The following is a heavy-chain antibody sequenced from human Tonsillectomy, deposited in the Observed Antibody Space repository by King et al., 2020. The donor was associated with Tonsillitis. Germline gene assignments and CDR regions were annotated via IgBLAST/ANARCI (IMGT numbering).Heavy chain of an antibody. Sequence: QLVQSGGGLVKPGGSLRLSCAASGFPFSSYSMTWVRRAPGKGLDWVSSLSSSSSYMYYADSVKGRFTISRDNAKNSLYLQMNSLRAEDTAGYYCARARSTIAAAGTGPYYFDYWGQGTLVTVSS. CDR2: LSSSSSYM. D-gene: IGHD6-13*01. J-gene: IGHJ4*02. CDR3: ARARSTIAAAGTGPYYFDY. CDR1: GFPFSSYS. V-gene: IGHV3-21*01.